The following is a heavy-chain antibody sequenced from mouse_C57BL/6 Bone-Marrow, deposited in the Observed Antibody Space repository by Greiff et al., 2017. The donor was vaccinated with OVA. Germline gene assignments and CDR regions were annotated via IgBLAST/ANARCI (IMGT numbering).Heavy chain of an antibody. CDR2: ISSGGSYT. J-gene: IGHJ2*01. CDR1: GFTFSSYG. CDR3: ARRGNWNFDY. V-gene: IGHV5-6*01. D-gene: IGHD2-1*01. Sequence: EVQVVESGGDLVKPGGSLKLSCAASGFTFSSYGMSWVRQTPDKRLEWVATISSGGSYTYYPDSVKGRFTISRDNAKNTLYLQMSSLKSEDTAMYYCARRGNWNFDYWGQGTTLTVSS.